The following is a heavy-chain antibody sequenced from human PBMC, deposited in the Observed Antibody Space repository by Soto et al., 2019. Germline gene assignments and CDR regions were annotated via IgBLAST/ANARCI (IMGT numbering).Heavy chain of an antibody. CDR2: IYTAGGT. V-gene: IGHV3-53*01. J-gene: IGHJ5*02. Sequence: GGSLRLSCAASGFTVSNTYMTWVRQPPGKGLECVSVIYTAGGTNYADSVKGRFIISRDNSKNTLYLQMNSLRAEDTAVYYCARALPVAKGGFDPWGQGTLVTVSS. CDR3: ARALPVAKGGFDP. D-gene: IGHD2-2*01. CDR1: GFTVSNTY.